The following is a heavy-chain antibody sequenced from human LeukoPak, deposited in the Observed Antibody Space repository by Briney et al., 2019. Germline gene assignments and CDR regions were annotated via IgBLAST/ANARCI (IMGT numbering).Heavy chain of an antibody. CDR2: INNSSSYI. Sequence: GGSLRLSCAASGFTFSSYSMNWVRQAPGKGLEWGSSINNSSSYIYYADSVKGRFTISRDNAKNSLYLQMNSLRAEDTAVYYCARDGGSSYYFDYWGQGTLVTVSS. J-gene: IGHJ4*03. D-gene: IGHD1-26*01. CDR3: ARDGGSSYYFDY. CDR1: GFTFSSYS. V-gene: IGHV3-21*01.